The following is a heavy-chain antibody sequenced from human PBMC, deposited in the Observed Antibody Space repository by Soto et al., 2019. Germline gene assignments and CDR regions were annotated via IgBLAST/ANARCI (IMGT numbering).Heavy chain of an antibody. D-gene: IGHD3-22*01. J-gene: IGHJ6*02. V-gene: IGHV1-69*01. CDR3: ARGGPYYYDSSGYYRGSDYYYGMDV. CDR2: IIPIFGTA. Sequence: QVQLVQSGAEVKKPGSSVKVSCKASGGTFSSYAISWVRQAPGQGLEWMGGIIPIFGTANYAQKFQGRVTITADESTSTAYMELSSLRSEDTAVYYCARGGPYYYDSSGYYRGSDYYYGMDVWGQGTTVTVSS. CDR1: GGTFSSYA.